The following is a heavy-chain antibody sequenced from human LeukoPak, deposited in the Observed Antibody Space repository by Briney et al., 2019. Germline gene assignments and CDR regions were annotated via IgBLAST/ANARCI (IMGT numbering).Heavy chain of an antibody. CDR1: GYTFTSYG. J-gene: IGHJ4*02. CDR3: AKDPTYYYDSSGYYLYDGEGGSTYY. CDR2: INPSGDNT. D-gene: IGHD3-22*01. V-gene: IGHV1-46*01. Sequence: ASVKVSCKASGYTFTSYGSSWVRQAPGQGLEWMGIINPSGDNTWYAQKFQGRVTLTRDMATSTDYMEVSSLRSEDTAVYYCAKDPTYYYDSSGYYLYDGEGGSTYYWGQGTLVTVSS.